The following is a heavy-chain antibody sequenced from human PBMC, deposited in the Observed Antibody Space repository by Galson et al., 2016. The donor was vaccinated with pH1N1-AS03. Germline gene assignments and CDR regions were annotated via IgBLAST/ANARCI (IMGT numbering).Heavy chain of an antibody. Sequence: SLRLSCAASGFAFNDYAMTWVRQPPGKGLEYVSSIASGGAETFSADSVKGRFTISRDNAKNSLYLQMNSLRAEDTAVYYCVRDLGTVTVNWFDPWGQGTLVTVSS. J-gene: IGHJ5*02. V-gene: IGHV3-21*01. CDR3: VRDLGTVTVNWFDP. CDR1: GFAFNDYA. D-gene: IGHD4-17*01. CDR2: IASGGAET.